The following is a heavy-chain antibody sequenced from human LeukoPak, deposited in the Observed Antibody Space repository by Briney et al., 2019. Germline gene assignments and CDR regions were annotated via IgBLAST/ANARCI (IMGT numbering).Heavy chain of an antibody. J-gene: IGHJ4*02. CDR3: AKKPATIKFPFDI. CDR2: ISTTGGYT. Sequence: PGGSLRLSCVGSGFSFSTYDMGWVRQTPGKALEWVSAISTTGGYTEDADSVKGRFTISRDNSQNTLSLQMHSLRAEDTAVYYCAKKPATIKFPFDIWGQGTLVTVSP. D-gene: IGHD5-24*01. V-gene: IGHV3-23*01. CDR1: GFSFSTYD.